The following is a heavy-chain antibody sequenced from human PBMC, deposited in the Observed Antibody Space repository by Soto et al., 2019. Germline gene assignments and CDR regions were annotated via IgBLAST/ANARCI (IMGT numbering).Heavy chain of an antibody. CDR1: GGSISSYY. Sequence: SETLPLTCTVSGGSISSYYWSWIRQPPGKGLEWIGYIYYSGSTNYNPSLKSRVTISVDTSKNQFSLKLSSVTAADTAVYYCARHGLGATLGWFDPWGQGTLVTVSS. CDR3: ARHGLGATLGWFDP. V-gene: IGHV4-59*08. D-gene: IGHD1-26*01. CDR2: IYYSGST. J-gene: IGHJ5*02.